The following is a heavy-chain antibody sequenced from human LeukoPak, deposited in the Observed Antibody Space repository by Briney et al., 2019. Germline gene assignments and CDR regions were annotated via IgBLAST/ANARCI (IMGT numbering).Heavy chain of an antibody. CDR3: ARVEYSGYDSYYYYYMDV. V-gene: IGHV1-2*02. J-gene: IGHJ6*03. Sequence: GASVKVSCKASGYTFTGYYMHWVRQAPGQGLEWMGWINPNSGGTNYAQKFQGRVTMTTDTSTSTAYMELRSLRSDDTAVYYCARVEYSGYDSYYYYYMDVWGKGTTVTVSS. D-gene: IGHD5-12*01. CDR2: INPNSGGT. CDR1: GYTFTGYY.